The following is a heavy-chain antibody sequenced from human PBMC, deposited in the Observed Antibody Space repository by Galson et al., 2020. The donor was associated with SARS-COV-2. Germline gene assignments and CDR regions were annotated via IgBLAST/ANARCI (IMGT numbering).Heavy chain of an antibody. CDR3: AKSLTPYYYDSSGYYSAFDI. V-gene: IGHV3-9*01. D-gene: IGHD3-22*01. Sequence: GGSLRLSCAASGFTFDDYAMHWVRQAPGKGLEWVSGISWNSGSIGYADSVKGRFTISRDNAKNSLYLQMNSLRAEDTALYYCAKSLTPYYYDSSGYYSAFDIWGQGTMVTVSS. J-gene: IGHJ3*02. CDR1: GFTFDDYA. CDR2: ISWNSGSI.